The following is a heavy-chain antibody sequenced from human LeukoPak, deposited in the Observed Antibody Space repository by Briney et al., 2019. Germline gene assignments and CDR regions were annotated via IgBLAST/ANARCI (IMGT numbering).Heavy chain of an antibody. CDR1: GFTFSNYV. CDR2: ISDSGGST. J-gene: IGHJ4*02. CDR3: AKEADILTGYWDY. V-gene: IGHV3-23*01. D-gene: IGHD3-9*01. Sequence: QPGASLRLSCAASGFTFSNYVMSWVRQAPGKGLEWVSAISDSGGSTYYADSVKGRFTISRDNSKNTLHLQMNSLRAEDTAVYYCAKEADILTGYWDYWGQGTLVTVSS.